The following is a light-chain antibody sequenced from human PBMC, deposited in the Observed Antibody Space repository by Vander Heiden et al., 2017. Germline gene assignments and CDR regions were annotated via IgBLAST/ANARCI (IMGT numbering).Light chain of an antibody. Sequence: SSEPTQDPAVSVALGQTVRITCQGDSLRSYYASWYQQKPGQAPVLVIYGKNNRPSGIPDRFSGSSSGNTASLTITGAQAEDEADYYCNSRDSSGNHPHVVFGGGTKLTVL. CDR2: GKN. CDR3: NSRDSSGNHPHVV. V-gene: IGLV3-19*01. J-gene: IGLJ2*01. CDR1: SLRSYY.